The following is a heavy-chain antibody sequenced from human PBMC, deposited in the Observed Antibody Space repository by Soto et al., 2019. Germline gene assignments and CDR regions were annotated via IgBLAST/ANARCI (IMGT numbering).Heavy chain of an antibody. Sequence: QVQLVESGGGVVQPGRSLRLSCAASGFTFSRYGMHWVRQAPGKGLAWVAVISYDGSNKYYADSVKGRFTISRDNSKNTLDLQMNSLRAEDTAVYYCAKTRRRGTDLDYGGQGTLVTVSS. CDR1: GFTFSRYG. CDR2: ISYDGSNK. J-gene: IGHJ4*02. D-gene: IGHD3-16*01. V-gene: IGHV3-30*18. CDR3: AKTRRRGTDLDY.